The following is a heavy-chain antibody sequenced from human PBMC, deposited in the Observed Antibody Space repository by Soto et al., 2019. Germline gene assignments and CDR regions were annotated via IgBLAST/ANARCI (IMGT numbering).Heavy chain of an antibody. CDR3: ARDRGLRYCRGGSCPRDLQH. CDR1: GGSFSGYY. J-gene: IGHJ1*01. D-gene: IGHD2-15*01. V-gene: IGHV4-34*01. CDR2: INHSGST. Sequence: SETLSLTCAVYGGSFSGYYWSWIRQPPGKGLEWIGEINHSGSTNYNPSLKSRVTISVDTSKNQFSLKLSSVTAADTAVYYCARDRGLRYCRGGSCPRDLQHWGQGTLVTAPQ.